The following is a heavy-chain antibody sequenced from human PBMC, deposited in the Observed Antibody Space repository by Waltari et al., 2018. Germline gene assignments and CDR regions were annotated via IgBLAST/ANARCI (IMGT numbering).Heavy chain of an antibody. D-gene: IGHD1-26*01. CDR3: ARALSGLDY. CDR2: IYTSGST. J-gene: IGHJ4*02. CDR1: GGSISSGSYY. Sequence: QVQLQESGPGLVKPSQTLSLTCTVSGGSISSGSYYWSWIRQPAGKGLEWIGRIYTSGSTNYNPSLKSRVTISVDTSKNQFSLKLSSVTAADTAMYYCARALSGLDYWGQGTLVTVSS. V-gene: IGHV4-61*02.